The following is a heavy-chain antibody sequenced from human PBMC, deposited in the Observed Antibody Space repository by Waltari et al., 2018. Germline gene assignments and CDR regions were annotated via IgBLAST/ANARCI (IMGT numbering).Heavy chain of an antibody. CDR1: GFTVSSNY. CDR3: ARDLNYGYNWNLPHYYGMDV. CDR2: IYSGGST. J-gene: IGHJ6*02. D-gene: IGHD1-20*01. Sequence: EVQLVESGGGLVQPGGSLRLSCAASGFTVSSNYMSWVRQAPGKGLEWVSVIYSGGSTYYSDSVKCRFTSSRDNAKNTLYLQMNSLRAEDTAVYYCARDLNYGYNWNLPHYYGMDVWGQGTTVTVSS. V-gene: IGHV3-66*01.